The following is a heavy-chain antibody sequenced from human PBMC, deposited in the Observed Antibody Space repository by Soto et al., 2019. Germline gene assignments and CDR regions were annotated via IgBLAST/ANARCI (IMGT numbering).Heavy chain of an antibody. Sequence: SVKVSCKASGGTFSIYTISWVRQAPGQGLEWMGRIIPILGIANYAQKFQGRVTITADKSTSTAYMELSSLRSEDTAVYYCARCVGGGSCYVAFDIWGQGTMVTVSS. CDR1: GGTFSIYT. D-gene: IGHD2-15*01. CDR3: ARCVGGGSCYVAFDI. V-gene: IGHV1-69*02. CDR2: IIPILGIA. J-gene: IGHJ3*02.